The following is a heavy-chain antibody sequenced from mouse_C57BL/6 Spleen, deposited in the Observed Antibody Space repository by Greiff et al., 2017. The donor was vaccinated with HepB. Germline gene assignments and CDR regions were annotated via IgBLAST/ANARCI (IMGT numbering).Heavy chain of an antibody. J-gene: IGHJ1*03. CDR1: GYTFTSYW. CDR2: IHPNSGST. D-gene: IGHD1-1*01. V-gene: IGHV1-64*01. CDR3: ARSRFMGWYFDV. Sequence: VQLQQPGAELVKPGASVKLSCKASGYTFTSYWMHWVKQRPGQGLEWIGMIHPNSGSTNYNEKFKSKATLTVDKSSSTAYMQLSSLTSEDSAVYYCARSRFMGWYFDVWGTGTTVTVSS.